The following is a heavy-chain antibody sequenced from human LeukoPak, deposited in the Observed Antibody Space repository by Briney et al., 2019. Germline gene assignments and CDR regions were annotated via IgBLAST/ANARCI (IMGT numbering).Heavy chain of an antibody. J-gene: IGHJ4*02. CDR2: IRYDGSNK. CDR3: AKDQPGHGGNSGYYFDY. CDR1: GFTFSSYG. D-gene: IGHD4-23*01. V-gene: IGHV3-30*02. Sequence: GGSLRLSCAASGFTFSSYGMHWVRQAPGKGLEWVAFIRYDGSNKYYADSVKGRFTISRDNSKNMLYLQMNSLRAEDTAVYYCAKDQPGHGGNSGYYFDYWGQGTLVTVSS.